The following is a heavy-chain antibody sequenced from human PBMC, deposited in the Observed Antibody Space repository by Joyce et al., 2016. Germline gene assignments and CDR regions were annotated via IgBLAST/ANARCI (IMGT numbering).Heavy chain of an antibody. D-gene: IGHD4-17*01. CDR2: IVIAGTT. Sequence: EVQVVESGGGLIQPGGSLRLSCEASGFSVRDYYMTWVRQPPGGGLECVSTIVIAGTTLYAESVRGRFTISRDISQNKVFLELNSLKAEDTAVYFCARLQYTVTTPIDSWGQGTLVTVSS. CDR3: ARLQYTVTTPIDS. J-gene: IGHJ5*01. V-gene: IGHV3-53*03. CDR1: GFSVRDYY.